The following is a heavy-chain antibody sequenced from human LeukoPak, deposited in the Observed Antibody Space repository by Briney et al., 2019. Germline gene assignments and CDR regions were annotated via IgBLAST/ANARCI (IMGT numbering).Heavy chain of an antibody. CDR3: ARNLVAIYCSGGSCYSGLDP. V-gene: IGHV1-2*06. CDR2: INPNSGGT. CDR1: GYTFTGYY. D-gene: IGHD2-15*01. J-gene: IGHJ5*02. Sequence: ASVKVSCKASGYTFTGYYMHWVRQAPGQGLEWMGRINPNSGGTNYAQKFQGRVTMTRDTSISTAYMELSRLRSDDTAVYYCARNLVAIYCSGGSCYSGLDPWGQGTLVTVSS.